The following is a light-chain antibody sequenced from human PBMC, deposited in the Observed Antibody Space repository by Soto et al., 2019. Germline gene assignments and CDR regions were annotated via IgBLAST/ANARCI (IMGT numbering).Light chain of an antibody. CDR1: QSISSY. Sequence: DIQMTQSPSSLSASVGDRVTITCRASQSISSYLNWYQQKPGKAPNLVIYAASSLQSGVPSRFSGSGSGTDFTLTISSLQPEDFATYFCQQSYTSPHTFGQGTKLEIK. V-gene: IGKV1-39*01. CDR2: AAS. CDR3: QQSYTSPHT. J-gene: IGKJ2*01.